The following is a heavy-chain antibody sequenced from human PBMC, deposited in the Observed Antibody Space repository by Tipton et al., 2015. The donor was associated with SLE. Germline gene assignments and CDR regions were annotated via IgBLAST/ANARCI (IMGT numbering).Heavy chain of an antibody. J-gene: IGHJ3*02. CDR2: IYYSGST. CDR1: GGSISSGGYY. CDR3: ARDYYGSGFDAFDI. Sequence: TLSLTCNVSGGSISSGGYYWSWIRQPPGKGLEWIGYIYYSGSTNYNPSLKSRVTISVDTSKNQFSLRLSSVTAADTAVYYCARDYYGSGFDAFDIWGQGTMVTVSS. D-gene: IGHD3-10*01. V-gene: IGHV4-61*08.